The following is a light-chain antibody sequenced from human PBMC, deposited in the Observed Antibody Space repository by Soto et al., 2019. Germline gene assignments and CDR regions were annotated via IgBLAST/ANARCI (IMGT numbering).Light chain of an antibody. CDR3: QQRGNWPLT. CDR2: DAS. V-gene: IGKV3-11*01. CDR1: QSVNSY. Sequence: EVVLTQSPATLSLSPGERATLSCRASQSVNSYLAWYQQKPGQAPRLLNYDASNRATGIPARFSGSGSGTDFTLTISSLEPEDFAVYYCQQRGNWPLTFGGGTKVEIK. J-gene: IGKJ4*01.